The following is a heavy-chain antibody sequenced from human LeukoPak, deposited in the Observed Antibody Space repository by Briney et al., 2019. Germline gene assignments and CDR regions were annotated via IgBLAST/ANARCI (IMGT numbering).Heavy chain of an antibody. CDR2: IGSGGNTI. CDR3: AREGTAMVSFDY. V-gene: IGHV3-48*03. Sequence: SGGSLRLSCAASGFTFSSYEMNWVRQAPGKGLEWVSYIGSGGNTIYYADSVKGRFTISRDNAKNSLYLQMNSLRAEDTAVYYCAREGTAMVSFDYWGQGTLVTVSS. J-gene: IGHJ4*02. CDR1: GFTFSSYE. D-gene: IGHD5-18*01.